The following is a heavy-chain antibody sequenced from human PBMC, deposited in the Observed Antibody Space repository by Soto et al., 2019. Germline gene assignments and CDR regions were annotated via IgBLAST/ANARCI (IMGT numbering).Heavy chain of an antibody. V-gene: IGHV1-2*02. CDR2: INPNSGGT. D-gene: IGHD5-12*01. J-gene: IGHJ4*02. CDR3: ARFGYSGYDLGSNFDY. CDR1: IYTFTGYY. Sequence: SVKVSFNASIYTFTGYYMHWVRQAPGQGLEWMGWINPNSGGTNYAQKFQGRVTMTRDTSISTAYMELSRLRSDDTAVYYCARFGYSGYDLGSNFDYWGQGTPVTVYS.